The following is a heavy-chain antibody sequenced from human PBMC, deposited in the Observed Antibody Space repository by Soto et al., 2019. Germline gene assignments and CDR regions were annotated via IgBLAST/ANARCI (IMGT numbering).Heavy chain of an antibody. CDR2: INHSGST. Sequence: QVQLQQWGAGLLKPSETLSLTCAVYGGSFSGYYWSWIRQPPGKGLEWIGEINHSGSTNYNPSLKSRVTISLDTSKNQFSLKLSSVTAADTAVYYCARGIVVVPAAKATHYYMDVWGKGTTVTVSS. V-gene: IGHV4-34*01. CDR3: ARGIVVVPAAKATHYYMDV. CDR1: GGSFSGYY. D-gene: IGHD2-2*01. J-gene: IGHJ6*03.